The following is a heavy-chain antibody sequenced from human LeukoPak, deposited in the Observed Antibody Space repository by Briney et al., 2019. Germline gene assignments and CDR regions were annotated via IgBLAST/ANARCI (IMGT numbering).Heavy chain of an antibody. D-gene: IGHD6-13*01. Sequence: GGSLRLSCAASGFTFSSYSMNWVRQAPGKGLEWVSYISSSSSPIYYTDSVKGRFTISRDNGKNSLYLQMNSLRAEDTAVYFCARDGRSTWYEDSWGQGTLVTVSS. CDR2: ISSSSSPI. J-gene: IGHJ4*02. CDR3: ARDGRSTWYEDS. V-gene: IGHV3-48*01. CDR1: GFTFSSYS.